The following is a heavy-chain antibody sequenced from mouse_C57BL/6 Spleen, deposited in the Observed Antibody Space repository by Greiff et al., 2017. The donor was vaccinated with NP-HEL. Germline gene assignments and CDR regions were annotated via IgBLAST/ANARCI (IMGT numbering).Heavy chain of an antibody. CDR1: GFTFSDYY. CDR3: ARDLHYGSYWYFDV. V-gene: IGHV5-16*01. J-gene: IGHJ1*03. D-gene: IGHD1-1*01. Sequence: DVKLVESEGGLVQPGSSMKLSCTASGFTFSDYYMAWVRQVPEKGLEWVANINYDGSSTYYLDSLKSRFIISRDNAKNILYLQMSSLKSEDTATYYCARDLHYGSYWYFDVWGTGTTVTVAS. CDR2: INYDGSST.